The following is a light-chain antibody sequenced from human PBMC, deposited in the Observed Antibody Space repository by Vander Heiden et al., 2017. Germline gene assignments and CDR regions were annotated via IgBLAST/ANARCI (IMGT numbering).Light chain of an antibody. CDR3: LQQNSFPLT. Sequence: DIQMTQSQSSLSASVGDRVSITCRASQDIRNELGWYQQKPGQARRRRIYLASNLESGVPARFSGSGSGTEFTLTISSLQPEDFATYYCLQQNSFPLTFGQGTKVEIK. CDR2: LAS. J-gene: IGKJ1*01. CDR1: QDIRNE. V-gene: IGKV1-17*01.